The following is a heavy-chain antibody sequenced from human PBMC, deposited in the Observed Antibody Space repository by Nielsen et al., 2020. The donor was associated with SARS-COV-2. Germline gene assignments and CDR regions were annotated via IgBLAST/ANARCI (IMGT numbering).Heavy chain of an antibody. CDR3: ARTYYYGSGSHDAFDI. V-gene: IGHV5-51*01. Sequence: GESLKISCKGSGYSFTSYWIGWVRQMPGKGLEWMGIIYPGDSDTRYSPSFQGQVTISADKSISTAYLQWSSLKASDTAMYYCARTYYYGSGSHDAFDIWGQGTMVTVSS. J-gene: IGHJ3*02. D-gene: IGHD3-10*01. CDR2: IYPGDSDT. CDR1: GYSFTSYW.